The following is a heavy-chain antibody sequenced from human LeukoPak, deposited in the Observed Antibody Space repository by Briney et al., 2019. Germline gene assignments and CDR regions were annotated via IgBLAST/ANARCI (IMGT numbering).Heavy chain of an antibody. D-gene: IGHD2-15*01. CDR3: ARGLGYCSGGSCPPDYYFDY. V-gene: IGHV4-4*07. CDR2: IYTSGST. J-gene: IGHJ4*02. CDR1: GGSISSYY. Sequence: PSETLSLTCTVSGGSISSYYWSWIRQPAGKGLEWIGRIYTSGSTNYNPSLKSRVTMSVDTSKNQFSLKLSSVTAADTAVYYCARGLGYCSGGSCPPDYYFDYWAREPWSPSPQ.